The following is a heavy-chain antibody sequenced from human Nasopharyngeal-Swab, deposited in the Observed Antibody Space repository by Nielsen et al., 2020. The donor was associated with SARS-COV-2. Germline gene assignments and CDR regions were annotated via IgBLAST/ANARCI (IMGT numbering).Heavy chain of an antibody. Sequence: GESLKISCTASGFTFSSYWMSWVRQAPGKGLEWVASIKEVESEKQYVDSVKGRFTISRDNAKNSLFLQMNNLRVDDTATYYCARGPSYGTRTYYFDSWGQGTLITVSS. J-gene: IGHJ4*02. CDR3: ARGPSYGTRTYYFDS. CDR2: IKEVESEK. D-gene: IGHD1-1*01. CDR1: GFTFSSYW. V-gene: IGHV3-7*01.